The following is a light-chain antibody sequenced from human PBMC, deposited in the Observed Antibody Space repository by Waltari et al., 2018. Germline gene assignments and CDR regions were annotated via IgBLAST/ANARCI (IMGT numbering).Light chain of an antibody. CDR1: QSVSRT. CDR3: QKYGTLPAT. CDR2: DAS. V-gene: IGKV3-20*01. J-gene: IGKJ1*01. Sequence: EIVLTQSPGTLSSSPGERATLSCRASQSVSRTLAWYQQKPGQAPRLLIYDASSRATGIPDRFSGSGSGTDFSLTISRLEPEDFAVYYCQKYGTLPATFGRGTKVEIK.